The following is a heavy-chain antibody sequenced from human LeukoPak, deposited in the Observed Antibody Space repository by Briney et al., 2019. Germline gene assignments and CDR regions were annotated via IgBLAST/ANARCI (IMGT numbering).Heavy chain of an antibody. J-gene: IGHJ6*04. D-gene: IGHD3-10*02. Sequence: GGSLRLSCAASGFTFSSYEMNWVRQAPGKGLEWVSYISSSGSTIYYADSVKGRFTISRDNAKNSLYLQMKSLRAEDTAVYYCAELGITMIGGVWGKGTTVTISS. V-gene: IGHV3-48*03. CDR2: ISSSGSTI. CDR1: GFTFSSYE. CDR3: AELGITMIGGV.